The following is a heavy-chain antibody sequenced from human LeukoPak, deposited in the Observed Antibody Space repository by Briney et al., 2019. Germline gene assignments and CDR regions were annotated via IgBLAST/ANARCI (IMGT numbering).Heavy chain of an antibody. CDR1: GFTFSSYA. J-gene: IGHJ4*02. Sequence: PGGSLRLSCAASGFTFSSYAMSWVRQAPGKGLEWVSAISGSGGRTYYADSVKGRFTISRDNSKNTLYLQMNSLRAEDTAVYYCARECVIVGAPCYDYWGQGTLVTVSS. CDR2: ISGSGGRT. D-gene: IGHD1-26*01. V-gene: IGHV3-23*01. CDR3: ARECVIVGAPCYDY.